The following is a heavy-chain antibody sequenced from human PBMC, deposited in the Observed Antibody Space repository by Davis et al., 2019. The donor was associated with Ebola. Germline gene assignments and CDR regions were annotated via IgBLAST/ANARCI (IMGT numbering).Heavy chain of an antibody. D-gene: IGHD4-17*01. CDR2: IWYDGSNK. CDR3: ARDLFSTVNALYYYYYGMDV. J-gene: IGHJ6*02. V-gene: IGHV3-33*01. CDR1: GFTFSSYG. Sequence: GESLKISCAASGFTFSSYGMHWVRQAPGKGLEWVAVIWYDGSNKYYADSVKGRFTISRDNSKNTLYLQMNSLRAEDTAVYYCARDLFSTVNALYYYYYGMDVWGQGTTVTVSS.